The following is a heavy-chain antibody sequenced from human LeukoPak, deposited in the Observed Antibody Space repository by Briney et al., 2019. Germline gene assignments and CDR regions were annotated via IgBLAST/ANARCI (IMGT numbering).Heavy chain of an antibody. V-gene: IGHV3-23*01. D-gene: IGHD3-10*01. J-gene: IGHJ4*02. CDR3: AKPVISRRGSGEAFEY. Sequence: GGSLRLSCAASGFTFSSSALNWVRQAPGKGLEWVSGVSGSGGYTHYADSVKGRFTISRDSSKKTVYLQMNSLRVEDTAVYYCAKPVISRRGSGEAFEYWGQGTLVTVSS. CDR1: GFTFSSSA. CDR2: VSGSGGYT.